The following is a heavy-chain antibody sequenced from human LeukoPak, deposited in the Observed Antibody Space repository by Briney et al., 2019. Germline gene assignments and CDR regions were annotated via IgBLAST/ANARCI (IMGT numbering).Heavy chain of an antibody. V-gene: IGHV3-48*03. CDR2: ISSSGSTI. Sequence: PGGSLRLSCAASGFTFSSYEMNWVRQAPGKGLEWVSYISSSGSTIYYADSVKGRFTISRDNAKNSLYLQMNSLRAEDTAVHYCARGPGSGSYFRYYYYGMDVWGKGTTVTVSS. J-gene: IGHJ6*04. CDR1: GFTFSSYE. CDR3: ARGPGSGSYFRYYYYGMDV. D-gene: IGHD3-10*01.